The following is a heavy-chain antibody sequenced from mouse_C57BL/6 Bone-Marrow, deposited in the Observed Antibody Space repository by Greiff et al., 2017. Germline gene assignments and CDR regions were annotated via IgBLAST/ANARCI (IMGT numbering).Heavy chain of an antibody. CDR1: GYTFTSYW. Sequence: QVQLQQPGAELVMPGASVKLSCKASGYTFTSYWMHWVKQRPGQGLEWIGEIDPSDSYTNYNQKFKGKSTLTVEKSSSTAYMQLSSLTSEDSAVYYCARGIYYGKGYYAMDYWGQGTSVTVSS. CDR3: ARGIYYGKGYYAMDY. V-gene: IGHV1-69*01. D-gene: IGHD2-1*01. CDR2: IDPSDSYT. J-gene: IGHJ4*01.